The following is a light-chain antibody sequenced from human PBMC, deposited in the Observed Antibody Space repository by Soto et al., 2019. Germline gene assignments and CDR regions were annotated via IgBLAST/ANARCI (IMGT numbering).Light chain of an antibody. Sequence: EIVLTQSPATLSLSPGERATLSCRASQSVSSYFAWYQQKPGQAPRLLIYDASNRATGIPARFSGSGSGTDFTLTISSLEPDDSAVYYCQQRGNWPVTF. V-gene: IGKV3-11*01. J-gene: IGKJ5*01. CDR3: QQRGNWPVT. CDR2: DAS. CDR1: QSVSSY.